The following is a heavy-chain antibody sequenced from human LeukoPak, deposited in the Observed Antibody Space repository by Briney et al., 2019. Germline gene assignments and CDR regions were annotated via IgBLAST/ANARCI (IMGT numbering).Heavy chain of an antibody. J-gene: IGHJ6*02. D-gene: IGHD3-10*01. CDR1: GFTFSSYA. Sequence: GGSLRLSCAAPGFTFSSYAMSWVRQAPGKGLEWVSAISGSGGSTYYADSVKGRFTISRDNSKNTLYLQMNSLRAEDTAVYYCAKDHGSGSYYNPNYYYYGMDVWGQGTTVTVSS. CDR3: AKDHGSGSYYNPNYYYYGMDV. CDR2: ISGSGGST. V-gene: IGHV3-23*01.